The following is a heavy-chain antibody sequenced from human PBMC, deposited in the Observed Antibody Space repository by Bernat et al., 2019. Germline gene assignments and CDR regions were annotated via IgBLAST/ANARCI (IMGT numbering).Heavy chain of an antibody. CDR1: GFTFSSYA. Sequence: QVQLVESGGGVVQPGRSPRLSCAASGFTFSSYAMHWVRQAPGKGLEWVAVISYDGSNKYYADSVKGRFTISRDNSKNTLYLQMNSLRDEDTAVYYCARVPYYYDSSGSFYYYYGMDVWGQGTTVTVSS. V-gene: IGHV3-30-3*01. CDR2: ISYDGSNK. CDR3: ARVPYYYDSSGSFYYYYGMDV. J-gene: IGHJ6*02. D-gene: IGHD3-22*01.